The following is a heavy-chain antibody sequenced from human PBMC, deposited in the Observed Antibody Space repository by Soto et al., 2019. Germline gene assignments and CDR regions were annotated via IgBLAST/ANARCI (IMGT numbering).Heavy chain of an antibody. J-gene: IGHJ4*02. CDR2: IYYIGTT. CDR1: GGSISNANYY. Sequence: SETLSLTCTVSGGSISNANYYWSWIRQHPGKGLEWIGYIYYIGTTYYSPSLESRVAISVDTSQNQFSLKLGAVTAADTAVYYCARAGITIFGAVIQNWGQGTLVTVSS. CDR3: ARAGITIFGAVIQN. D-gene: IGHD3-3*01. V-gene: IGHV4-30-4*08.